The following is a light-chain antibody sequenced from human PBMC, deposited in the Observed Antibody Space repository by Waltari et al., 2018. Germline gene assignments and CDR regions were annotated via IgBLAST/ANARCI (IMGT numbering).Light chain of an antibody. V-gene: IGKV1-5*03. J-gene: IGKJ1*01. CDR2: RAS. CDR1: QSITNW. CDR3: QQYDNYWT. Sequence: DIQMTQSPSTLSASVGDRVTITGRASQSITNWLAWYQQKQGKAPKLLIYRASNLESGVPSRFSGSGSGREFTLTISSLQPDDFATCYCQQYDNYWTFGQGTKVEIK.